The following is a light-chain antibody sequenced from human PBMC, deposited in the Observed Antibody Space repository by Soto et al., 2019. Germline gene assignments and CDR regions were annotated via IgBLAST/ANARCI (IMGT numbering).Light chain of an antibody. V-gene: IGKV3-20*01. CDR2: DAS. CDR1: QNVINNY. CDR3: QQYGSSGT. Sequence: ETVLPQSPGPLSLSPGERATLSCRASQNVINNYLAWYQQKPGQAPRRLIYDASNMATGVPARFSGSGSGTDFTLTISRLEPEDFAVYYCQQYGSSGTFGQGTKVDIK. J-gene: IGKJ1*01.